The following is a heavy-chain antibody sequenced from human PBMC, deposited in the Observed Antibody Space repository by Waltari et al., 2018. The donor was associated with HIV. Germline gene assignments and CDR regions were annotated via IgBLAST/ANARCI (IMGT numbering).Heavy chain of an antibody. CDR3: AKDRSYDSSGYFDY. D-gene: IGHD3-22*01. CDR2: INGGTTGT. J-gene: IGHJ4*02. CDR1: GSIFSSYA. V-gene: IGHV3-23*01. Sequence: EVQLLESGGDLQQPGGSLRLSCAASGSIFSSYALSWVRQAPGRGLEWVASINGGTTGTFYAYSVKGRFTISRDSSKNTLYLQMNSLRAEDTAVYYCAKDRSYDSSGYFDYWGEGTLVTVSS.